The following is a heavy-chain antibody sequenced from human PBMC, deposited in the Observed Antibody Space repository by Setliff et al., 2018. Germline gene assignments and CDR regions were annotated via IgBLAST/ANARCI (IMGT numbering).Heavy chain of an antibody. Sequence: SETLSLTCTVSGGSVSNSGFFWGWLRQAPGKGLEWIGNIYDSGSSNYNASLKSRLIITRGSSKNQFYLDLSSVTAADTAVYYCARDRRGGYGAINWFDPWGQGTLVTVSS. V-gene: IGHV4-39*07. CDR3: ARDRRGGYGAINWFDP. J-gene: IGHJ5*02. D-gene: IGHD3-16*01. CDR2: IYDSGSS. CDR1: GGSVSNSGFF.